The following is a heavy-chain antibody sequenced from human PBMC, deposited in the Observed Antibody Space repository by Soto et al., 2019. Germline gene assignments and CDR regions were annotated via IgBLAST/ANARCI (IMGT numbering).Heavy chain of an antibody. CDR3: ARAGYCGGDCYPRKNWFDP. CDR2: IIPIFGTA. Sequence: ASVKVSCKTSGGTFSRYAISWVRQAPGQGLEWMGGIIPIFGTANYAQKFQGRVTITADESTSTAYMELSSLRSEDTAVYYCARAGYCGGDCYPRKNWFDPWGQGTLVTVSS. CDR1: GGTFSRYA. D-gene: IGHD2-21*02. J-gene: IGHJ5*02. V-gene: IGHV1-69*13.